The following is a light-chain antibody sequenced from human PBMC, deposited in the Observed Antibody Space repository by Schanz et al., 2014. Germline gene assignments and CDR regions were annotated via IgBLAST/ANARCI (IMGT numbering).Light chain of an antibody. CDR1: QSISXX. CDR3: QQYNSYPHT. Sequence: QSPSTLSXXVGDXXTLTCRXSQSISXXXXXYQQKPGKAPXXLIYDAXXXESGVPSRFSGSGSGTEFTLTISSLQPXXXXXXYCQQYNSYPHTFGXXXRLEIK. V-gene: IGKV1-5*01. J-gene: IGKJ5*01. CDR2: DAX.